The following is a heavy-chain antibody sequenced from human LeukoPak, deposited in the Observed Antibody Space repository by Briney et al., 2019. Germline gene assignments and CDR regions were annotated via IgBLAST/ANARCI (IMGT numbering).Heavy chain of an antibody. Sequence: GGSLRLSCAASGLMITGSWMNWVRQAPGKGLEWVASMSPDGSGKGYVHSVRGRFTISRDNAENSLYLHVDRLTAEDTAVYYCARDAAYKKFDYWGQGTVVTVSS. CDR2: MSPDGSGK. J-gene: IGHJ4*02. D-gene: IGHD2-21*01. CDR3: ARDAAYKKFDY. V-gene: IGHV3-7*03. CDR1: GLMITGSW.